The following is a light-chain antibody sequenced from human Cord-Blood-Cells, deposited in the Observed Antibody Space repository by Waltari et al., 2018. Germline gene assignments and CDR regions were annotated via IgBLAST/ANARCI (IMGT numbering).Light chain of an antibody. J-gene: IGLJ3*02. CDR3: AAWDDSLSGPV. CDR1: SSNIGSNY. CDR2: RNK. V-gene: IGLV1-47*01. Sequence: QSVLTQPPSASGTPGQRVTISCSGSSSNIGSNYVYWYHQPPGTAPKILIYRNKQRPSGVPDRFSGSKSGTSASLAISGLRSEDEADYYCAAWDDSLSGPVFGGGTKLTVL.